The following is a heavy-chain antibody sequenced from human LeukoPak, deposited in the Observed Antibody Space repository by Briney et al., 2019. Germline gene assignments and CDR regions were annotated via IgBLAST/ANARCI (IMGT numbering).Heavy chain of an antibody. CDR3: ASGWFGELYPIDY. CDR2: INSDGSST. CDR1: GSTFSTHW. V-gene: IGHV3-74*01. D-gene: IGHD3-10*01. Sequence: GGSLRLSCAASGSTFSTHWMHWVRQAPGKGLVWVSRINSDGSSTSYADSVKGRFTISRDNAKNTLYLQMNSLRAEDTAVYYCASGWFGELYPIDYWGQGTLVTVSS. J-gene: IGHJ4*02.